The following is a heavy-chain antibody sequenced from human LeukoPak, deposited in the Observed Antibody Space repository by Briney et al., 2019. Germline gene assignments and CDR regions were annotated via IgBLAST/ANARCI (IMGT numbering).Heavy chain of an antibody. V-gene: IGHV4-34*01. CDR2: INHSGST. CDR1: GGSFSGYY. D-gene: IGHD2-15*01. J-gene: IGHJ4*02. Sequence: SETLSLTCAVYGGSFSGYYWSWIRQPPGKGLEWIGEINHSGSTNYNPSLKSRVTISVDTSKNQFSLKLSSVTAADTAVYYCARGVVAAPQTFDYWGQGTLVAVSS. CDR3: ARGVVAAPQTFDY.